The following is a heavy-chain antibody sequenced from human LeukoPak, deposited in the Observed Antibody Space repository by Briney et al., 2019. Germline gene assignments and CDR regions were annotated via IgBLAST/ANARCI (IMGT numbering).Heavy chain of an antibody. CDR3: ARAPYCGGDCYSRYYFDY. V-gene: IGHV4-4*07. J-gene: IGHJ4*02. Sequence: SETLSLTCTISGGSMSSYYWNWIRQPAGKGLEWIGRIYTSVSTKYNPSLKSRVTMSVDTSKNQLSLKLSSVTAADTAVYYCARAPYCGGDCYSRYYFDYWGQGTLVTVSS. CDR1: GGSMSSYY. D-gene: IGHD2-21*02. CDR2: IYTSVST.